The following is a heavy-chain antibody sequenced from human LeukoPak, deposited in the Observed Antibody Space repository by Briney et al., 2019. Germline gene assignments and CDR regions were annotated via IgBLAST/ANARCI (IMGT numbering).Heavy chain of an antibody. CDR2: ISYDGSNK. V-gene: IGHV3-30*18. D-gene: IGHD6-13*01. CDR1: GFTFSSYG. Sequence: GGSLRLSCAASGFTFSSYGMHWVRQAPGKGLEWVAVISYDGSNKYYADSVKGRFTISRDNSKNTLYLQMNSLRAEDTAVYYCAKAGYGVSSWYPFGYWGQGTLVTVSS. J-gene: IGHJ4*02. CDR3: AKAGYGVSSWYPFGY.